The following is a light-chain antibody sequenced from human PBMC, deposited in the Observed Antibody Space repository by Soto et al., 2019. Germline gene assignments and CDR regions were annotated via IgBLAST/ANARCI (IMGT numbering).Light chain of an antibody. CDR2: DVS. V-gene: IGLV2-14*01. CDR1: SSDVGGYNY. J-gene: IGLJ2*01. CDR3: SSYTSSSTPWV. Sequence: QSALTQPASVSGSPGQSITISCTGTSSDVGGYNYVSWYQQHPGKAPKLMIYDVSNRPSGVSNRFSGSKSGNTASLTISGLQAEDEADYHCSSYTSSSTPWVFGGGTKLTVL.